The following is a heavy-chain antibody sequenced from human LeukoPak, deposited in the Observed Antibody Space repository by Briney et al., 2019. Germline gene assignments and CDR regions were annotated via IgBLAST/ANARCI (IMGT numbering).Heavy chain of an antibody. CDR1: GYSFTSYW. CDR3: ARVRTMVRGVIIGFDY. Sequence: GESLKISCKGSGYSFTSYWIGWVRQMPGKGLEWMGIIYPGDSDTRHSPSFQGQVTISADKSISTAYLQWSSLKASDTAMYYCARVRTMVRGVIIGFDYWGQGTLVTVSS. V-gene: IGHV5-51*01. J-gene: IGHJ4*02. D-gene: IGHD3-10*01. CDR2: IYPGDSDT.